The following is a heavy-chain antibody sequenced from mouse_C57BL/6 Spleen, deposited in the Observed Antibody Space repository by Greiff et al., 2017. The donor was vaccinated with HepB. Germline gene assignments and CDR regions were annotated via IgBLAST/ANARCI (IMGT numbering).Heavy chain of an antibody. CDR3: ARPHFDV. J-gene: IGHJ1*03. CDR2: ISNGGGST. Sequence: EVMLVESGGGLVQPGGSLKLSCAASGFTFSDYYMYWVRQTPEKRLEWVAYISNGGGSTYYPDTVKGRFTISRDNAKNTLYLQMSRLKSEDTAMYYCARPHFDVWGTGTTVTVSS. CDR1: GFTFSDYY. V-gene: IGHV5-12*01.